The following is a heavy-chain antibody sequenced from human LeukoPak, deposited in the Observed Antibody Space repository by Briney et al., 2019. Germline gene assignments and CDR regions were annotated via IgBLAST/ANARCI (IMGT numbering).Heavy chain of an antibody. CDR2: LYAGGST. D-gene: IGHD1-1*01. J-gene: IGHJ5*02. CDR1: GFTMSGIH. CDR3: VRGNGNVGGRLDP. V-gene: IGHV3-66*01. Sequence: GSLRLSCTASGFTMSGIHMNWVRQAPGKGLDWVSGLYAGGSTYYAGSVTGRFTISRDDSKNTLYLQMTDLRVDDTAIYYCVRGNGNVGGRLDPWGQGAWVIVSP.